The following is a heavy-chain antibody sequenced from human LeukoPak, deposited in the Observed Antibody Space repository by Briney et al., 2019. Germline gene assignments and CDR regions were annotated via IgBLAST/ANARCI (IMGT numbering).Heavy chain of an antibody. Sequence: ASEKVSCKASGYTLTGYYMHWVRQAPGHGLEWMGWINPHSGGPNSAQKFHGRVTMIRDTSISTAYMERSRLRADDTAVYYWARDLYIAVGWFFCYRGQGTLVTVAS. V-gene: IGHV1-2*02. CDR1: GYTLTGYY. CDR2: INPHSGGP. D-gene: IGHD2-15*01. CDR3: ARDLYIAVGWFFCY. J-gene: IGHJ4*02.